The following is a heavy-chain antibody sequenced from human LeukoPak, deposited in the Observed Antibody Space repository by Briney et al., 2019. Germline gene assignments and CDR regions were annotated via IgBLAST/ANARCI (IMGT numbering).Heavy chain of an antibody. Sequence: GGSLRLSCAVSGITLSNYGMTWVRQAPGKGLEWVSTIYSGESAYYADSVRGRFTISRDNSKNALVLQMNSLTAADTAVYYCARDGGSGYCSSSNCYEGFDYWGQGTLVTVSS. CDR3: ARDGGSGYCSSSNCYEGFDY. V-gene: IGHV3-66*01. CDR2: IYSGESA. J-gene: IGHJ4*02. D-gene: IGHD2-2*01. CDR1: GITLSNYG.